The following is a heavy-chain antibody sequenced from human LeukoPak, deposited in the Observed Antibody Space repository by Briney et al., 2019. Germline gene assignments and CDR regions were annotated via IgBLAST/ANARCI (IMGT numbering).Heavy chain of an antibody. J-gene: IGHJ6*02. CDR3: AKMTHDYADYLXXXYSYGMDV. CDR2: ISYDGSNK. CDR1: GFTFSSYG. Sequence: GGSLRLSCAASGFTFSSYGMHWVLQAPGKGLEWVAVISYDGSNKYYADSVKGRFTISRDNSKNTLYMQMNSLRAEDTAVYYCAKMTHDYADYLXXXYSYGMDVWGXGTTVTVS. V-gene: IGHV3-30*18. D-gene: IGHD4-17*01.